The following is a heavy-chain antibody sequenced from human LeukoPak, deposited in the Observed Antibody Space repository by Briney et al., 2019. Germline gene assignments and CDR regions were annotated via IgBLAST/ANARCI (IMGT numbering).Heavy chain of an antibody. Sequence: GRSLRLSCAASGFTFSSYGMHWVRQAPGKGLEWVAVIWYDGSSKYYADSVKGRFTISRDNSKNTLYLQMNSLRAEDTAVYYCAKDGGSLRNFDYWGQGTLVTVSS. CDR2: IWYDGSSK. D-gene: IGHD3-3*01. J-gene: IGHJ4*02. CDR1: GFTFSSYG. CDR3: AKDGGSLRNFDY. V-gene: IGHV3-33*06.